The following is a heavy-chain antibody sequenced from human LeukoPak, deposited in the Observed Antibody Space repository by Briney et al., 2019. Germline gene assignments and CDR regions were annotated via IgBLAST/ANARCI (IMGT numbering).Heavy chain of an antibody. J-gene: IGHJ4*02. CDR3: AKESFTLIAAGYYFDY. CDR2: INARGSDI. Sequence: GGSLRLSCSASGFTFTSSAMTWVRQAPGTGLEWVSAINARGSDIYYADSVKGRFTISRDNSKNTLYLQMNSLRAEDTAVYYCAKESFTLIAAGYYFDYWGQGTLVTVSS. D-gene: IGHD6-6*01. CDR1: GFTFTSSA. V-gene: IGHV3-23*01.